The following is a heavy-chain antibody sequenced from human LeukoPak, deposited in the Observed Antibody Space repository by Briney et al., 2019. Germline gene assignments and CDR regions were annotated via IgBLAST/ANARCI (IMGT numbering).Heavy chain of an antibody. CDR3: VRRGAQELNY. Sequence: GESLKISCKGSGYSFTSYWITWVRQMPGKGLEWMGRIDSGDSYTNYSPSFQGHVTISADKSISTAYLQWSSLKASDTAMYYCVRRGAQELNYWGQGTLVTVSS. CDR2: IDSGDSYT. V-gene: IGHV5-10-1*01. CDR1: GYSFTSYW. J-gene: IGHJ4*02. D-gene: IGHD3-10*01.